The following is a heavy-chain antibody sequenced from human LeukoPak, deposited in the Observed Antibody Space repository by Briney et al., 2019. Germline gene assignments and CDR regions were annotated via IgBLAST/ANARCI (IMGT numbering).Heavy chain of an antibody. CDR2: INPSGGST. D-gene: IGHD3-10*01. V-gene: IGHV1-46*01. CDR3: ARVPCGSGSWFGDC. Sequence: ASVKVSCKASGYTFTTYYIHWVRQAPGQGLEWMGTINPSGGSTSYAQKFQGRVTMTRDTSTCTVYMELSSLRSEDTAVYYCARVPCGSGSWFGDCWGQGTLVSVSS. CDR1: GYTFTTYY. J-gene: IGHJ4*02.